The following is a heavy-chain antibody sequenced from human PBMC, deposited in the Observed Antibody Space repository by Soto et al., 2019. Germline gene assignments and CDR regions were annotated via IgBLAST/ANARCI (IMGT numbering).Heavy chain of an antibody. J-gene: IGHJ6*02. D-gene: IGHD5-18*01. CDR2: ISAYNGNT. V-gene: IGHV1-18*04. CDR3: ARGNYGGIQPSMDV. Sequence: QVQLVQSGAEVKKPGASVKVSCKASGYTFTSYGISWVRQAPGHGNEWMGWISAYNGNTKYAQKLQGRVTMTTDTSTSTAYMEMRSLRSDDTAVYYCARGNYGGIQPSMDVWCQGTTVTVSS. CDR1: GYTFTSYG.